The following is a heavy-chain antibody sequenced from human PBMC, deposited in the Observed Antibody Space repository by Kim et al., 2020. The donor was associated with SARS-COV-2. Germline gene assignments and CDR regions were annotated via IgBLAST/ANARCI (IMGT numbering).Heavy chain of an antibody. CDR2: ISSSSSYI. D-gene: IGHD4-17*01. CDR1: GFTFSSYS. J-gene: IGHJ3*02. Sequence: GGSLRLSCAASGFTFSSYSMNWVRQAPGKGLEWVSSISSSSSYIYYADSVKGRSTISRDNAKNSLYLQMNSLRAEDTAVYYCASYDYGGSDAFDIWGQGTMVTVSS. CDR3: ASYDYGGSDAFDI. V-gene: IGHV3-21*01.